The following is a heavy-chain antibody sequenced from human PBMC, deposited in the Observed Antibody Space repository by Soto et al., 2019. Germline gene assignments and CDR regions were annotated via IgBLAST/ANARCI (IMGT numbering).Heavy chain of an antibody. CDR2: ISEGGGTP. CDR1: GFTFSAFA. Sequence: HPGGSLRLSCAASGFTFSAFAMSWVRQAPGKGLEWVSTISEGGGTPFYADSVKGRFTIPRDNSKNTLHLQMTTLRAEDTAVYFCAKRNRYYFDSWGQGTLVTVSS. J-gene: IGHJ4*02. V-gene: IGHV3-23*01. CDR3: AKRNRYYFDS.